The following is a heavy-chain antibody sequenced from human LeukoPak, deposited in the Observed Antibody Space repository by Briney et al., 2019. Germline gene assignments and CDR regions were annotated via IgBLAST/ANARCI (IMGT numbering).Heavy chain of an antibody. Sequence: GGSLRLSCAASGFTFDDYAMRWCRQAPGKGLEWFSLISWDGGSTYYADSVKGRFTISRDNSKNSLYLQMNSLRAEDTALYYCARGPTYYDFWSGPGDYWGQGPLVTVSS. V-gene: IGHV3-43D*03. CDR2: ISWDGGST. D-gene: IGHD3-3*01. CDR3: ARGPTYYDFWSGPGDY. CDR1: GFTFDDYA. J-gene: IGHJ4*02.